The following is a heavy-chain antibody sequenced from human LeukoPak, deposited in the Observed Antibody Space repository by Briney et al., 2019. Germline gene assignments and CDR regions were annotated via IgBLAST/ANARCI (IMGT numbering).Heavy chain of an antibody. J-gene: IGHJ3*02. CDR3: ARQAYFDSGSYRGDAFDI. CDR2: INPGDSDT. CDR1: GYSFTSDW. Sequence: GESLKISCKGSGYSFTSDWIGWVRQMPGKGLEWMGIINPGDSDTRYSPSFQGQVTISADKSISTAYLQWNSLKASDSAIYYCARQAYFDSGSYRGDAFDIWGQGTMVTVSS. D-gene: IGHD3-10*01. V-gene: IGHV5-51*01.